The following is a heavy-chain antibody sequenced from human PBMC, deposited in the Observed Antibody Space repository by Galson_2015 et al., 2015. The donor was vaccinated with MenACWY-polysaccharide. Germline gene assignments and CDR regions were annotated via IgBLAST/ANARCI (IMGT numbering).Heavy chain of an antibody. Sequence: SVKVSCKASGYTFTTYAMNWVRQAPGQGLEWMGGINTNTGNPTYAQGFTGRFVFSLDASVSTAYLQISSLKAEDTAVYYCARDPQQKATTAPTGPFEHWGQGTLVTVPP. CDR3: ARDPQQKATTAPTGPFEH. CDR2: INTNTGNP. CDR1: GYTFTTYA. J-gene: IGHJ4*02. D-gene: IGHD1-26*01. V-gene: IGHV7-4-1*02.